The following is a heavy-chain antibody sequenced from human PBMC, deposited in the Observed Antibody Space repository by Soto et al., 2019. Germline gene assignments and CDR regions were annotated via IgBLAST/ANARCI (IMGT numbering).Heavy chain of an antibody. D-gene: IGHD2-15*01. Sequence: EVQLVESGGGLVQPGESLRLSCVVSGFTFRSYWMSWVRQAPGKGLEWVANINQDVSDKYHVDSVKGRFTISRDNAENSLYLQMNSLSAEETAVYYCARGYCSGGSCYGGGFDYWGQGTLVTVSS. V-gene: IGHV3-7*01. CDR3: ARGYCSGGSCYGGGFDY. J-gene: IGHJ4*02. CDR2: INQDVSDK. CDR1: GFTFRSYW.